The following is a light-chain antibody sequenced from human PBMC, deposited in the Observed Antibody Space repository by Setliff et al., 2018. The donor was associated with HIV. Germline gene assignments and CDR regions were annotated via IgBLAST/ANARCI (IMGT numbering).Light chain of an antibody. J-gene: IGLJ1*01. V-gene: IGLV2-14*03. CDR3: NSFTNTSGRV. CDR2: DVS. CDR1: SSDVGRYNF. Sequence: QSVLTQPASVSGSPGQSITISCAGTSSDVGRYNFVSWYQQHPGNVPKLLISDVSNRPSGVSDRFSGSKSGNTASLTISGLRTEDEADYYCNSFTNTSGRVFGTGTKVTVL.